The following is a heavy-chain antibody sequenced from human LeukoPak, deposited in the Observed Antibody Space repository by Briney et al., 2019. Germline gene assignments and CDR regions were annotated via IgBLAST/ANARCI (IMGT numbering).Heavy chain of an antibody. J-gene: IGHJ6*02. CDR2: INSDGSST. D-gene: IGHD1-1*01. Sequence: GGSLRLSCAASGFTFSSYWMHWVRQAPGKGLVWVSRINSDGSSTSYADSVKGRFTISRDNAKNTLYLQMNSLRAEDTAVYYCARGRSINDFDYYGMDVWGQGTTVTVSS. CDR1: GFTFSSYW. CDR3: ARGRSINDFDYYGMDV. V-gene: IGHV3-74*01.